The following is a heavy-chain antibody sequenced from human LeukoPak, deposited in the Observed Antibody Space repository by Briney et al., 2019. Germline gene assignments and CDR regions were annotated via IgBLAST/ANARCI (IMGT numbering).Heavy chain of an antibody. CDR1: GFTFSSYS. CDR3: ARDGREAVAGTFDY. V-gene: IGHV3-21*01. Sequence: GGSLRLSCAASGFTFSSYSMNWVRQAPGKGLEWVSSISSSSSYIYYADSVKGRFTISRDNAKNSLYLQMNSLRAEDTAVYYCARDGREAVAGTFDYWGQGTLVTVSS. J-gene: IGHJ4*02. D-gene: IGHD6-19*01. CDR2: ISSSSSYI.